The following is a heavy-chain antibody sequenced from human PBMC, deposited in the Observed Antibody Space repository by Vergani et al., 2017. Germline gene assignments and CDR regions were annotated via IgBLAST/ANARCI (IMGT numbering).Heavy chain of an antibody. J-gene: IGHJ6*02. V-gene: IGHV1-69*01. Sequence: QVQLVQSGAEVKKPGSSVKVSCNASVGTFSPSPISWLRHAPGQGLDLLGGIIPIFGTANYAQKCQGRVTITADESTSTAYMELSSLRSEDTAVYYCARDFWDGGNTDTYGMDVWGQGTTVTVSS. CDR3: ARDFWDGGNTDTYGMDV. CDR1: VGTFSPSP. CDR2: IIPIFGTA. D-gene: IGHD4-23*01.